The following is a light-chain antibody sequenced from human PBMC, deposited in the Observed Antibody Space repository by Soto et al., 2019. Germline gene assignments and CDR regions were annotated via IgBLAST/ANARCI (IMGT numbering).Light chain of an antibody. V-gene: IGKV1-5*01. J-gene: IGKJ1*01. Sequence: DIQMTQSPSTLSASVGDRVTITCRASQGIDISLSWFQQRPGEAPKLLIFAASGLESGVPSTFSGSGSGTEFTLTISSLQPDDFATYYCQQYNTYSSWTFGQGTKVDIK. CDR1: QGIDIS. CDR2: AAS. CDR3: QQYNTYSSWT.